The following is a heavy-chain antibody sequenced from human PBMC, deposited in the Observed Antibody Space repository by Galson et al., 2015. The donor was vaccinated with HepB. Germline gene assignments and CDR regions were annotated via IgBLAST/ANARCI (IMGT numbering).Heavy chain of an antibody. Sequence: SLRLSCAASGFTFSSYGMHWVRQAPGKGLEWVAVIWYDGSNKYYADSVKGRFTISRDNSKNTLYLQMNSLRAEDTAVYYCARGPTIVVVPAAIGWFDPWGQGTLVTVSS. CDR3: ARGPTIVVVPAAIGWFDP. D-gene: IGHD2-2*01. CDR1: GFTFSSYG. J-gene: IGHJ5*02. V-gene: IGHV3-33*01. CDR2: IWYDGSNK.